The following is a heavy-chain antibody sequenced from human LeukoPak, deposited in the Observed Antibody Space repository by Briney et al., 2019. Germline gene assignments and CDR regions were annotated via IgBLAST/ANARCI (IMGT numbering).Heavy chain of an antibody. Sequence: SVKVSCKASGGTFSSYAISWVRQAPGQGLEWMGRIIPIFGTANYAQKLQGRVTITADKSTSTAYMELSSLRSEDTAVYYCARELGVLRFLEWLPYYFDYWGQGTLVTVSS. V-gene: IGHV1-69*06. J-gene: IGHJ4*02. CDR3: ARELGVLRFLEWLPYYFDY. CDR2: IIPIFGTA. D-gene: IGHD3-3*01. CDR1: GGTFSSYA.